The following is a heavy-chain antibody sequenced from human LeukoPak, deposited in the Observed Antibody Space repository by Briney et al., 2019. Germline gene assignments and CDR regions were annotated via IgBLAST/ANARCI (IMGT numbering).Heavy chain of an antibody. CDR3: ARGGYETGSSGIDY. J-gene: IGHJ4*02. Sequence: KSSETLSLTCTVSGYSISSGYYWGWIRQPPGKGLEWIGSIYHSGSTYYNPSLKSRVTISVDTSKNQFSLKLSSVTAADTAVYYCARGGYETGSSGIDYWGQGTLVTVSS. D-gene: IGHD3-10*01. CDR1: GYSISSGYY. CDR2: IYHSGST. V-gene: IGHV4-38-2*02.